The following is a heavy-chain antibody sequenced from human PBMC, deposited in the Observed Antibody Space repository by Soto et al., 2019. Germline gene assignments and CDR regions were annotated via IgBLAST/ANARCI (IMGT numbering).Heavy chain of an antibody. V-gene: IGHV3-48*03. D-gene: IGHD2-2*01. CDR2: IISSCSTI. Sequence: GSLRLSCAASGFTLSSYEMNWVRQAPGKGLEWVSCIISSCSTIYYADSVKGRFTIARDNAKDSLYLQMNSLRAEDTAVYYCAREAGRGSGSTNSCADDARHXWGQGTRFTV. CDR3: AREAGRGSGSTNSCADDARHX. CDR1: GFTLSSYE. J-gene: IGHJ3*02.